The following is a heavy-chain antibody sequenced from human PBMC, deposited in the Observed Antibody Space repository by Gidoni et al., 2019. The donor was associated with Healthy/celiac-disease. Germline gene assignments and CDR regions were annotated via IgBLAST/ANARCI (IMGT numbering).Heavy chain of an antibody. CDR3: ARVVVDFWSGYPNWFDP. CDR1: GGSISSGGYY. CDR2: IYYSGST. Sequence: QVQLQESGPGLVKPSQTLSLTCTVSGGSISSGGYYWSWIRQHPGKGLEWIGYIYYSGSTYYNPSLKSRVTISVDTSKNQFSLKLSSVTAADTAVYYCARVVVDFWSGYPNWFDPWGQGTLVTVSS. V-gene: IGHV4-31*03. D-gene: IGHD3-3*01. J-gene: IGHJ5*02.